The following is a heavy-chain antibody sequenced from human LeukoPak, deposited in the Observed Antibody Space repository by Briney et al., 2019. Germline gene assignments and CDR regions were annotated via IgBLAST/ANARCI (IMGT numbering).Heavy chain of an antibody. J-gene: IGHJ4*02. CDR3: ARMGFNWSYVIDY. CDR2: IYYTGSP. Sequence: PSETLSLTCTVSGGSISNSYWSWIRQPPGKGLEWIGYIYYTGSPNYNPSLKSRVTMSVDTSKNQFSLKLSSVTAADTAVYYCARMGFNWSYVIDYWGQGTLVTVSS. CDR1: GGSISNSY. D-gene: IGHD1-7*01. V-gene: IGHV4-59*01.